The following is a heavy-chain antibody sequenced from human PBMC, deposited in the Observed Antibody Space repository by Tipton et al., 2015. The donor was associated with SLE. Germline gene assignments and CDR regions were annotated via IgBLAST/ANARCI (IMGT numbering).Heavy chain of an antibody. CDR1: GFTFSNFG. Sequence: SLRLSCAASGFTFSNFGMHWVRQAPGKGLEWVGVIWSDGSNKFYGDSVKGRFTISRDNSKNMVYLQMNSLRAEDTAVYYCARGKEYSGSGSYRIYWGQGTLVSVSS. J-gene: IGHJ4*02. V-gene: IGHV3-33*01. CDR3: ARGKEYSGSGSYRIY. D-gene: IGHD3-10*01. CDR2: IWSDGSNK.